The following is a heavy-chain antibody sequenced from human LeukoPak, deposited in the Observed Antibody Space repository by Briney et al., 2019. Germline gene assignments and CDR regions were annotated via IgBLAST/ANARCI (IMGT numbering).Heavy chain of an antibody. CDR3: ARGLEITFGGVIVNQT. J-gene: IGHJ5*02. CDR2: INWNGGST. Sequence: PGGSLRLSCAASGFTFDDYGMSWVHQAPGKGLEWVSGINWNGGSTGYADSVKGRFTISRDNAKNSLYLQMNSLRAEDTALYYCARGLEITFGGVIVNQTWGQGTLVTVSS. CDR1: GFTFDDYG. D-gene: IGHD3-16*02. V-gene: IGHV3-20*04.